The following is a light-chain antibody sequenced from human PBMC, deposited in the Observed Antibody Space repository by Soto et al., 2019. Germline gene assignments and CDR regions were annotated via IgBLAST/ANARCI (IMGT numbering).Light chain of an antibody. CDR3: HQYAWSPLT. V-gene: IGKV3-20*01. J-gene: IGKJ5*01. CDR2: DAY. Sequence: IVLTQSPGTLSLSPGERATLSCRASQTVPKSYLAWYQQRPGQAPRLLIYDAYNRATGIPDRFSGSESGTDFTLTISHLEPEDFAVYYCHQYAWSPLTFGQGTRLEIK. CDR1: QTVPKSY.